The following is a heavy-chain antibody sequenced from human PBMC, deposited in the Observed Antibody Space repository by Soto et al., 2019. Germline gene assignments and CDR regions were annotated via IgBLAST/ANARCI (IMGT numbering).Heavy chain of an antibody. J-gene: IGHJ5*01. CDR3: ARDRGGIAAAGTTDNWFDS. D-gene: IGHD6-13*01. CDR2: TYYRSKWYN. V-gene: IGHV6-1*01. Sequence: SQTLSLTCAISGDSVSSNIAAWNWIRQSPSRGLEWLGRTYYRSKWYNDYAVSVKSRITINPDTSKNQFSLQLNSVTPEDTAVYYCARDRGGIAAAGTTDNWFDSWGQGTLVTVSS. CDR1: GDSVSSNIAA.